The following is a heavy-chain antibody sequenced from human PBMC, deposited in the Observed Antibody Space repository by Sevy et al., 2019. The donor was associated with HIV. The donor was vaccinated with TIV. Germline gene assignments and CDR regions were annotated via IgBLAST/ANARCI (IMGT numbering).Heavy chain of an antibody. D-gene: IGHD6-19*01. CDR2: ISTSGNTK. J-gene: IGHJ4*02. Sequence: GGSLRLSCEASGFTFSSYEMNWVRQAPGKGLEWISYISTSGNTKYYADSVKGRFTISRDDAKNSLYLQMNSLRAEDTALYYCAKEHISGYYWGQGTLVTVSS. CDR1: GFTFSSYE. V-gene: IGHV3-48*03. CDR3: AKEHISGYY.